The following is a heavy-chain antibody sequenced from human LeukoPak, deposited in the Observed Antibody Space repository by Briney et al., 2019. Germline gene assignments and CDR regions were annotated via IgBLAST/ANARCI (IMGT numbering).Heavy chain of an antibody. J-gene: IGHJ6*03. D-gene: IGHD2-15*01. CDR3: ARETVVAATPYYYYYMDV. CDR1: GFTFSSYW. Sequence: GGSLRLSCAVSGFTFSSYWMSWVRQAPGKGLEWVANIKQDGSEKYYVDSVKGRFTISRDNAKNSLYLQMNSLRAEDTAVYYCARETVVAATPYYYYYMDVWGKGTTVTISS. V-gene: IGHV3-7*01. CDR2: IKQDGSEK.